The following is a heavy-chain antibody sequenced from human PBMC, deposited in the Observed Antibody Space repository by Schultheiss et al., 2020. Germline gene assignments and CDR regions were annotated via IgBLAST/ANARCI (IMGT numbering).Heavy chain of an antibody. CDR2: IYTDGST. CDR1: GFTVSDNY. CDR3: ARTMTTFNEYYMDV. Sequence: GGSLRLSCAASGFTVSDNYMSWVRQAPGKALEWVSVIYTDGSTYYPDSAKGRFSISRDNSKNTLFLQMNSLRVEDTAVYYCARTMTTFNEYYMDVWGKGTTVTVSS. D-gene: IGHD4-11*01. J-gene: IGHJ6*03. V-gene: IGHV3-66*01.